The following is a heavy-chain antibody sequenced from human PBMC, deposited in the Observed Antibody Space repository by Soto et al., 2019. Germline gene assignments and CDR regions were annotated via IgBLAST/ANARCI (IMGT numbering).Heavy chain of an antibody. CDR3: ARPYYYDSSGYMFDI. CDR1: GYSFTSYW. V-gene: IGHV5-51*01. Sequence: GESQKISCKGSGYSFTSYWIGWVRQITGKGLEWMGIIYPGDSDTRYSPSFQGQVTISADKSISTAYLQWSSLKASDTAMYYCARPYYYDSSGYMFDIWGQGTMVTVSS. CDR2: IYPGDSDT. J-gene: IGHJ3*02. D-gene: IGHD3-22*01.